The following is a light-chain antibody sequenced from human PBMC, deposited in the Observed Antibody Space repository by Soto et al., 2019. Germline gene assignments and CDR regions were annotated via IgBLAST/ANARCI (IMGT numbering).Light chain of an antibody. V-gene: IGLV1-44*01. J-gene: IGLJ3*02. CDR2: LND. CDR1: SSNIGINT. CDR3: SVWDDSLNGVV. Sequence: QSVLTQPPSASGTPGQRVTISCSGSSSNIGINTVNWYQQFPGTAPKVLIYLNDQRPSGVPDRFSGSKSGTSASLAISGLQYEDEADYYCSVWDDSLNGVVFGGVTKLTVL.